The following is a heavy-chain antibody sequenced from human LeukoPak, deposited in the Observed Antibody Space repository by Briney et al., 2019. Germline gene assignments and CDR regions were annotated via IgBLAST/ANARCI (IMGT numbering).Heavy chain of an antibody. D-gene: IGHD2-2*02. CDR1: GGTFSSYA. J-gene: IGHJ1*01. Sequence: SVKVSCKASGGTFSSYAISWVRQAPGQGLEWMGGIIPIFGTANYAQKFQGRVTITTDESTSTAYMELSSLRSEDTAVYYCARESVVPAAIRYLQHWGQGTLVTVSS. CDR2: IIPIFGTA. V-gene: IGHV1-69*05. CDR3: ARESVVPAAIRYLQH.